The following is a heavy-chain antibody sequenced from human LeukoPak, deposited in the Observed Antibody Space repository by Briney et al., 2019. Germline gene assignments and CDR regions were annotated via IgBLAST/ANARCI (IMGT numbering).Heavy chain of an antibody. CDR1: GFTFGSYP. J-gene: IGHJ4*02. CDR2: ISSDGGST. Sequence: GGSLRLSCSASGFTFGSYPMHWVRQAPGKRLEYVSGISSDGGSTYYTDSVKGRFTISRDNSKNTLYLQMSSLRAEDTAVYYCVRGFAISRFDYWGQGILVTVSS. V-gene: IGHV3-64D*09. D-gene: IGHD3-10*01. CDR3: VRGFAISRFDY.